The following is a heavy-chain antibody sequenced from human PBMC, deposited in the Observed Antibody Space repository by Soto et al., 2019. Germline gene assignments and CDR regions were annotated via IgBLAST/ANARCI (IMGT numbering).Heavy chain of an antibody. CDR2: INDSGST. CDR3: QGGDF. CDR1: GGSFRGYF. V-gene: IGHV4-34*01. J-gene: IGHJ4*02. Sequence: SETLSLTCAVSGGSFRGYFWSWIRQSPDRGLEWIGEINDSGSTYYNPSFKSRLTISVDTSKSQISLTLTSVTAADSAVYYCQGGDFWGQGTRVTVSS. D-gene: IGHD3-16*01.